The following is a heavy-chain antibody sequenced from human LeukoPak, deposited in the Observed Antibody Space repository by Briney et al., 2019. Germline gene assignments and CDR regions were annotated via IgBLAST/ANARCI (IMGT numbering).Heavy chain of an antibody. CDR1: GVNFNNYW. CDR2: IRFDGGDT. CDR3: AKEIDGFDV. Sequence: GGSLRLSCAASGVNFNNYWMHWVRQAPGMGLVWVSSIRFDGGDTAYADSAKGRFTISRDNAKNTMFLQMNNLRAEDTAVYYCAKEIDGFDVWGQGTLVTVSS. V-gene: IGHV3-74*01. J-gene: IGHJ3*01.